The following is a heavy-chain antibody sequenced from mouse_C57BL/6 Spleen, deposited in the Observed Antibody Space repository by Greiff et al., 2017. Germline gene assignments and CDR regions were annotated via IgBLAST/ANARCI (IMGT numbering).Heavy chain of an antibody. D-gene: IGHD1-1*01. J-gene: IGHJ2*01. Sequence: VQLQQPGPELVKPGASVKMSCKASGYTFTSYWITWVKQRPGQGLEWIGDIYPGSGSTNYNEKFKSKATLTVDTSSSTAYMQLSSLTSEDSAVYYCARFTTVVAPDYWGQGTTLTVSS. CDR2: IYPGSGST. CDR3: ARFTTVVAPDY. CDR1: GYTFTSYW. V-gene: IGHV1-55*01.